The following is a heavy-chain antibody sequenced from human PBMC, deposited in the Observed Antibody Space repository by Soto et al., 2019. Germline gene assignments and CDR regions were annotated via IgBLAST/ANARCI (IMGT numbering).Heavy chain of an antibody. Sequence: SESLSLTCTVSDGAITRYYWNWIRQPPGKGLEWIGYIYHSGRTNYNPSLKSRVTISVDTSKNQFSLSLSSVTAADPAVYYCAGYTTPVVWFDPWGQGTLVTSPQ. D-gene: IGHD2-2*02. V-gene: IGHV4-59*01. J-gene: IGHJ5*02. CDR2: IYHSGRT. CDR1: DGAITRYY. CDR3: AGYTTPVVWFDP.